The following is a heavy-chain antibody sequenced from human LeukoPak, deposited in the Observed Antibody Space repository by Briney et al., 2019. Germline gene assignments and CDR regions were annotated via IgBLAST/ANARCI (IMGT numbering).Heavy chain of an antibody. CDR1: GYTFTNYG. CDR2: ISAYNGYT. J-gene: IGHJ4*02. V-gene: IGHV1-18*01. Sequence: ASVKVSCKASGYTFTNYGFSWVRQAPGQGLEWMGWISAYNGYTDYAQKLQGRVTMTTDTSTSTAYMELRSLRSDDTAVYHCARSSGTHYGGDFDYWGQGTLVTVSS. D-gene: IGHD1-26*01. CDR3: ARSSGTHYGGDFDY.